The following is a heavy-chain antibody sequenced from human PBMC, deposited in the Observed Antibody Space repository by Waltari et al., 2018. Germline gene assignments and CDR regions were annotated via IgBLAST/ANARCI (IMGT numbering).Heavy chain of an antibody. V-gene: IGHV4-39*01. J-gene: IGHJ3*01. CDR2: ISYAGTT. Sequence: QLQLQESGPGPVKPSETLSLTCSVSGGSIAPPKPYWGWIRQPPGQGLEWIGTISYAGTTYTNPSLRSRLTMSRDTSKNQLSLTLGSTTAADTAVYYCATYIGASVGTAAFDVWGQGTMVTVSS. CDR3: ATYIGASVGTAAFDV. CDR1: GGSIAPPKPY. D-gene: IGHD5-12*01.